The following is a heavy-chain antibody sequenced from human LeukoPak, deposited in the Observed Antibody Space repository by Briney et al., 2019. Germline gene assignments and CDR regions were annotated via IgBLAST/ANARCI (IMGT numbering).Heavy chain of an antibody. D-gene: IGHD6-13*01. V-gene: IGHV4-59*01. CDR1: GGSISSYF. Sequence: SETLSLTCTASGGSISSYFWSWIRQPPGKGLEWIGYIYYTGTTSYNPSLNSRVTISVDTSKSQFSLKLSSVTAADTAVYYCARDERGGSSSDIWGQGTMVTVSS. CDR3: ARDERGGSSSDI. CDR2: IYYTGTT. J-gene: IGHJ3*02.